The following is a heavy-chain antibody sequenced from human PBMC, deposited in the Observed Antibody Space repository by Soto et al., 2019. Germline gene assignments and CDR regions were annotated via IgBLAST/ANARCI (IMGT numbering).Heavy chain of an antibody. CDR3: AHKGLADGTAACGSSWFDR. CDR2: IYCDDDK. Sequence: GCGPPMVNPKQTLTLTCPFSGFSLRPSGVGVGWIRQSPGKALEWLALIYCDDDKRYSPSLKSRLPITKDTSKNQVVLTMTNMDPVDTAPYYCAHKGLADGTAACGSSWFDRWGQGTLVTVS. D-gene: IGHD6-13*01. V-gene: IGHV2-5*02. CDR1: GFSLRPSGVG. J-gene: IGHJ5*02.